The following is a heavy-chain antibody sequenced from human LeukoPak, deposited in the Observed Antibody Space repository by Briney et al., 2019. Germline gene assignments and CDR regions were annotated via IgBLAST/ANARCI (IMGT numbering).Heavy chain of an antibody. CDR3: ASQPGDY. CDR2: IYYSGST. V-gene: IGHV4-39*01. CDR1: GGSFSGYY. J-gene: IGHJ4*02. Sequence: PSETLSLTCAVYGGSFSGYYWAWIRQPPGKGLEWIGSIYYSGSTYYSPSLKSRVTISVDTSKNQFSLKVSSVTAADTAVYYCASQPGDYWGQGTLVTVSS.